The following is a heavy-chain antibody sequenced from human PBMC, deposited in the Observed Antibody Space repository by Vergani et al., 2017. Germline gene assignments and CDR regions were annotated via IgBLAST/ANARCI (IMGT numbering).Heavy chain of an antibody. CDR3: STDAILTGDPYYYYYGMDV. Sequence: EVQLLESGGGLVQPGGSLRLSCAASGFTFSSYWMSWVRQAPGKGLEWVANIKQDGSEKYYVDSLKGRFPISRDNAKNSLYLQMNSLRAEDTAVYYCSTDAILTGDPYYYYYGMDVWGQGTTVTVSS. V-gene: IGHV3-7*01. CDR2: IKQDGSEK. CDR1: GFTFSSYW. J-gene: IGHJ6*02. D-gene: IGHD3-9*01.